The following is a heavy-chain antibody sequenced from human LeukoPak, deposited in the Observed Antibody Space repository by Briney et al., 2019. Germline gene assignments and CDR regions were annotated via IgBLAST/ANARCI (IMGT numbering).Heavy chain of an antibody. CDR1: GFTFSSYG. Sequence: GGSLRLSCAASGFTFSSYGMHWVRQAPGKGLEWVAFIRYDGSNKYYADSVKGRFTISRDNSKNTLYLQMNSLRAEDTAVYYCAKDKNPLTYYYDSSGYSTWGQGTLVTVSS. CDR2: IRYDGSNK. CDR3: AKDKNPLTYYYDSSGYST. V-gene: IGHV3-30*02. D-gene: IGHD3-22*01. J-gene: IGHJ5*02.